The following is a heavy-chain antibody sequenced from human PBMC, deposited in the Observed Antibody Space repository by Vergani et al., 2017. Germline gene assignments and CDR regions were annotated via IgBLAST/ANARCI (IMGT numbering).Heavy chain of an antibody. D-gene: IGHD4-17*01. CDR1: GFTFSSYA. CDR2: ISYDGSNK. V-gene: IGHV3-30*04. J-gene: IGHJ4*02. Sequence: QVQLVESGGGVVQPGRSLRLSCAASGFTFSSYAMHWVRQAPGKGLEWVAVISYDGSNKYYADSVKGRFTISRDNSKNTLYLQMNSLRAEDTAVYYCATGTTVTSFGYFDYWGQGTLVTVSS. CDR3: ATGTTVTSFGYFDY.